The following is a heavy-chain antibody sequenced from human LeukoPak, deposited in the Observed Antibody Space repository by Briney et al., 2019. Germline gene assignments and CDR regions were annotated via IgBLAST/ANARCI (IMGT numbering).Heavy chain of an antibody. Sequence: SQTLSLTSAISRDSVSSNSAAWNSIRQSPSRCLEWLGSTYYRSKWSNDYAVSVKSRITINPDTSKNQFSLQLNSVTPEDTAVYYCARGKPGSSGWNHFDYWGQGTLVTVSS. V-gene: IGHV6-1*01. CDR2: TYYRSKWSN. D-gene: IGHD6-19*01. J-gene: IGHJ4*02. CDR1: RDSVSSNSAA. CDR3: ARGKPGSSGWNHFDY.